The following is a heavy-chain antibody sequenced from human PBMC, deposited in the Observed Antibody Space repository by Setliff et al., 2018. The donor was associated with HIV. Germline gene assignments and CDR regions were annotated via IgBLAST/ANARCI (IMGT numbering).Heavy chain of an antibody. CDR2: INWNGASV. V-gene: IGHV3-20*04. Sequence: PGGSLRLSCATSGFIFEDYGMNWVRQAPGKGLEWVSGINWNGASVGYADSVKGRFTISRDNAKNTLYLQMNSLRAEDTAVYYCVRDPPQTTVVNGDYFDYWGQGTLVTVSS. CDR3: VRDPPQTTVVNGDYFDY. CDR1: GFIFEDYG. D-gene: IGHD4-17*01. J-gene: IGHJ4*02.